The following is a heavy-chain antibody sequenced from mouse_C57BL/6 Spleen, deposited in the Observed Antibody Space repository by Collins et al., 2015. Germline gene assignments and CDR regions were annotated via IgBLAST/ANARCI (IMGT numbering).Heavy chain of an antibody. D-gene: IGHD2-14*01. CDR2: IYPGDGDT. V-gene: IGHV1-87*01. Sequence: QVQLQQSGAELARPGASVKLSCKASGYTFTSYWMQWVKQRPGQGLEWIGAIYPGDGDTRYTQKFKDKATLTADKSSSTAYMQFSSLASEDSAVYYCARAYRYDEGYFDYWGQGSTLTVSS. CDR1: GYTFTSYW. CDR3: ARAYRYDEGYFDY. J-gene: IGHJ2*01.